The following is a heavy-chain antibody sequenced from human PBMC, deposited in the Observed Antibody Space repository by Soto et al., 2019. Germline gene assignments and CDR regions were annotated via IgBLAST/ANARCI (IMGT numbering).Heavy chain of an antibody. J-gene: IGHJ4*02. V-gene: IGHV4-34*01. CDR1: GGSFSGYY. CDR2: INHSGST. Sequence: SETLSLTCAVYGGSFSGYYWSWIRQPPGKGLEWIGEINHSGSTNYNPSLKSRVTISVDTSKNQFSLKLSSVTAADTAVYYCARGTHKSGDDVSALFDYWGQGTLVTVSS. D-gene: IGHD4-17*01. CDR3: ARGTHKSGDDVSALFDY.